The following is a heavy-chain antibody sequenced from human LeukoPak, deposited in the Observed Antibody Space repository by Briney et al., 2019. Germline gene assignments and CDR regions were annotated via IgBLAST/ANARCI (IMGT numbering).Heavy chain of an antibody. CDR2: INTAGDT. CDR1: GFTFSSYD. D-gene: IGHD2-2*01. CDR3: ARRVGGPYDY. V-gene: IGHV3-13*04. Sequence: PGGSPRLSCAASGFTFSSYDMHWVRQATGKGLEWVSAINTAGDTYYPDSVKGRFTISRDNARNSLYLQMSGLRAGDTAVYYCARRVGGPYDYWGQGTLVTVSS. J-gene: IGHJ4*02.